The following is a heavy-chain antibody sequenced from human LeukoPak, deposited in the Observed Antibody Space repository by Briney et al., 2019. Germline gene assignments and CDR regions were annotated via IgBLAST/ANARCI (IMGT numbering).Heavy chain of an antibody. V-gene: IGHV4-39*02. Sequence: SESLSLTCTVSGDSITSSSYNWGWIRQSPGKGLEWIGSIYYGSGSTYYNPSLKSRITISIDTSKNQFSLKLSSVTAADTAVYYCARESGSYGAFYYYYYMDVWGKGTTVTVSS. J-gene: IGHJ6*03. D-gene: IGHD1-26*01. CDR1: GDSITSSSYN. CDR3: ARESGSYGAFYYYYYMDV. CDR2: IYYGSGST.